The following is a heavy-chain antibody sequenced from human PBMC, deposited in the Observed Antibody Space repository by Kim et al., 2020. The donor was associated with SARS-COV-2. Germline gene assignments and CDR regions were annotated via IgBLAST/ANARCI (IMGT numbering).Heavy chain of an antibody. D-gene: IGHD6-19*01. CDR1: GFTFGSYA. Sequence: GGSLRLSCAASGFTFGSYAMNWVRQFPGKGLEWVAYISSRGRTIYSADSAKGRFTITRDNAKNLLYFQMNSLSAEDTAIYYCAGAGRQAMPDAFDYWGQGPRVTVSS. CDR3: AGAGRQAMPDAFDY. J-gene: IGHJ4*02. V-gene: IGHV3-48*03. CDR2: ISSRGRTI.